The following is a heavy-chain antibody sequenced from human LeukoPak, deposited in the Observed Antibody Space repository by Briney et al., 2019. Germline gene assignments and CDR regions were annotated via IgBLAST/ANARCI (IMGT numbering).Heavy chain of an antibody. CDR3: AKDIAVSDSYFDY. CDR1: GFDFSNNG. J-gene: IGHJ4*02. D-gene: IGHD6-19*01. CDR2: IRYDAANQ. V-gene: IGHV3-30*02. Sequence: GGSLRLSCGASGFDFSNNGMHCVRQAPGKGLEWVAFIRYDAANQYYADSVKGRFTISRDNSKNTLYLQMDSLRSEDTAIYHCAKDIAVSDSYFDYWGQGTLVTVSS.